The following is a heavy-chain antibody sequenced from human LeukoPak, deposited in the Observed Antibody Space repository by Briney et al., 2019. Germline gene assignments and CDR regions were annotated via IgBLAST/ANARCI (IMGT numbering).Heavy chain of an antibody. CDR3: TRDHRDDWNPGYYFDY. CDR1: GFTFGDFA. Sequence: GGSLRLSCTASGFTFGDFAMNWVRQAPGKGLEWVGFVKTKVYGGTTEYAASVKGRFTISRDDSKAITYLQMNSLKTEDTAVYYCTRDHRDDWNPGYYFDYWGQGTLVTVSS. D-gene: IGHD1-1*01. V-gene: IGHV3-49*04. J-gene: IGHJ4*02. CDR2: VKTKVYGGTT.